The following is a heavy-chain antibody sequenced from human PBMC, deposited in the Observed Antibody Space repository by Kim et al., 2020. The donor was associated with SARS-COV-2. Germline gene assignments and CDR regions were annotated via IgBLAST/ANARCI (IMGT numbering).Heavy chain of an antibody. V-gene: IGHV4-59*09. D-gene: IGHD4-17*01. Sequence: YNPSLRSQVTISVDTSKNQFSLKLSSVTAADTAVYYCARGGDYGDPTVDYWGQGTLVTVSS. J-gene: IGHJ4*02. CDR3: ARGGDYGDPTVDY.